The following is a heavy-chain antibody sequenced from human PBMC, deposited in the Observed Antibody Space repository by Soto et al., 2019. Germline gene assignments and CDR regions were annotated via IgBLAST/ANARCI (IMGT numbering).Heavy chain of an antibody. J-gene: IGHJ6*02. Sequence: ASVKVSCKASGYTFTSYGISWVRQAPGQGLEWMGWISAYNGNTNYAQKLQGRVTMTTDTSTSTAYMELRSLRSDDTAVYYCARDAALGVFLDWSTYGIDVWGQGTTVTVSS. CDR2: ISAYNGNT. CDR3: ARDAALGVFLDWSTYGIDV. CDR1: GYTFTSYG. V-gene: IGHV1-18*04. D-gene: IGHD3-3*01.